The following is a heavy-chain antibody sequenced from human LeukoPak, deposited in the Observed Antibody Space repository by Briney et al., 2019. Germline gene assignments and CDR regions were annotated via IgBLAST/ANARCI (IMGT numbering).Heavy chain of an antibody. J-gene: IGHJ3*01. CDR1: GGSFTTHY. CDR3: ASDSISMNAFDA. Sequence: PSETLSLTCTVSGGSFTTHYWSWIRQPPGKGLEWIGYISYLGSTNYNPSLKSRVTISIATSKNAVSLMLTSVTAADTAVYYCASDSISMNAFDAWGQGTMVTVSS. CDR2: ISYLGST. D-gene: IGHD3-22*01. V-gene: IGHV4-59*11.